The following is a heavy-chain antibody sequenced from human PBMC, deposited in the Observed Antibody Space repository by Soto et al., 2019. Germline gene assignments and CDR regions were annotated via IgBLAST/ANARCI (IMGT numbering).Heavy chain of an antibody. Sequence: QVQLVESGGGVVQPGKSLRLSCAASGFIFSNYGMHWVRQAPGKGLEWVALISFDGKNRNYADSVKGRFTIYRDNPNNTLYLEMNRLRPEDTAFYYCEKRGGVVGGSEHPFFEYWGQGTLVTVSS. D-gene: IGHD2-15*01. CDR3: EKRGGVVGGSEHPFFEY. V-gene: IGHV3-30*18. CDR2: ISFDGKNR. CDR1: GFIFSNYG. J-gene: IGHJ4*02.